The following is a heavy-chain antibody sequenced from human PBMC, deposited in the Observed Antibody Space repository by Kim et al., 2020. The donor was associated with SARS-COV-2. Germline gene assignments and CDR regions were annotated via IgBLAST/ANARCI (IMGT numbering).Heavy chain of an antibody. D-gene: IGHD6-13*01. V-gene: IGHV1-69*11. CDR3: ARAPSRSSSWVPALFYLDY. J-gene: IGHJ4*02. CDR1: GGTFSSYG. CDR2: IIPILRSA. Sequence: SVKVSCKASGGTFSSYGISWVRQAPGQGLQWMGRIIPILRSADYAQKFQGRVTITADESTNTAFLELRSLRSEDTAVYYCARAPSRSSSWVPALFYLDYWGQGTLVTVSS.